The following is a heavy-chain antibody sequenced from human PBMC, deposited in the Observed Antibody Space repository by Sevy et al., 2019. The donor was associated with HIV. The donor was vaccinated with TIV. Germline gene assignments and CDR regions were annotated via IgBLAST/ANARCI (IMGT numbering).Heavy chain of an antibody. CDR2: IFSSGST. D-gene: IGHD6-19*01. CDR1: GFTVNDKY. CDR3: VSLFLSYRSGWSYFDY. Sequence: GGSLRLSCAISGFTVNDKYIIWVRQAPGKGLEWVSVIFSSGSTYYADSAKGRFTISRDNSMNTVDFQMNSVRAEDTAVYYCVSLFLSYRSGWSYFDYWGQGTLVTVSS. V-gene: IGHV3-66*02. J-gene: IGHJ4*02.